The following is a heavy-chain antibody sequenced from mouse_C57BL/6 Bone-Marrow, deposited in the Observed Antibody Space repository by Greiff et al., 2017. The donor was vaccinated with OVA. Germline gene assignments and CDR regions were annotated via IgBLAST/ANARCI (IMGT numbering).Heavy chain of an antibody. Sequence: QVQLQQPGAELVQPGASVTLSCKASGYTFTSYWMPWVQQRPGRGLAWIGRIDPNSGGTKSNEKFKRKATLTVDKPSSTAYMQLSSLTSEDSAVYYSARSTVYYFDYWGQGTTLTVSS. D-gene: IGHD4-1*02. J-gene: IGHJ2*01. CDR3: ARSTVYYFDY. CDR2: IDPNSGGT. V-gene: IGHV1-72*01. CDR1: GYTFTSYW.